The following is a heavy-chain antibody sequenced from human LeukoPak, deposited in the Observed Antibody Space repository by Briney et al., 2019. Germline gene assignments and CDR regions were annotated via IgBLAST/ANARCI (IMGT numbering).Heavy chain of an antibody. J-gene: IGHJ5*02. Sequence: SVTVSCKASAPTFSSYAISWVRQAPGQEREWMGGIIPIFGPADYAQKCQGRVTITADESTSTAYMELSSLRCEDTAVYYCARTDIAAAGNWFDPWGQGTLVTVSS. D-gene: IGHD6-13*01. V-gene: IGHV1-69*01. CDR1: APTFSSYA. CDR3: ARTDIAAAGNWFDP. CDR2: IIPIFGPA.